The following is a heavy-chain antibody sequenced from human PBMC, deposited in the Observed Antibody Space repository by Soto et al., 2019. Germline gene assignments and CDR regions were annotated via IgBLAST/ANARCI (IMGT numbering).Heavy chain of an antibody. V-gene: IGHV3-7*01. D-gene: IGHD2-2*01. CDR3: LPRLDY. CDR2: INQDGTEK. J-gene: IGHJ4*02. CDR1: GFTFSDYW. Sequence: EVQLVESGGGLVQPGGSLRLSCAASGFTFSDYWMDWVRQAPGKGLEWVANINQDGTEKHYVDSVKGRFTISRDNAKNSLYLQMSSLTAEDSALYYCLPRLDYWGQGTLVTVSS.